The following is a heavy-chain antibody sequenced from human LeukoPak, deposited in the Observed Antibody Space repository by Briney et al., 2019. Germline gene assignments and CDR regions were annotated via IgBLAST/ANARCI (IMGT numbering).Heavy chain of an antibody. Sequence: PSETLSLTCIVSGGSTSSNYWSWIRQPAGKGLEWIGRTYVSGATNYNPSLKSRVIMSVDTSKNHFSLRLTSVTAADTAVYYCAREAHNSGGFDYWGQGTLVTVSS. D-gene: IGHD6-19*01. J-gene: IGHJ4*02. CDR2: TYVSGAT. V-gene: IGHV4-4*07. CDR1: GGSTSSNY. CDR3: AREAHNSGGFDY.